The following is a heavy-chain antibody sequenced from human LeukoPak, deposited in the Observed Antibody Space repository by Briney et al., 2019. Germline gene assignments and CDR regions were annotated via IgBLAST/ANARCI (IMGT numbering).Heavy chain of an antibody. CDR2: IYHTAST. Sequence: SETLSLTSTVSCGSITNYYWSWVRQPPGQLLEWIAYIYHTASTNYNPSLKGRVTISIDTSKNQFSVDLSYVTAADTAIYYCARGHTRYSFDYWGQGTLVSVSS. V-gene: IGHV4-59*01. CDR1: CGSITNYY. CDR3: ARGHTRYSFDY. D-gene: IGHD2-2*02. J-gene: IGHJ4*02.